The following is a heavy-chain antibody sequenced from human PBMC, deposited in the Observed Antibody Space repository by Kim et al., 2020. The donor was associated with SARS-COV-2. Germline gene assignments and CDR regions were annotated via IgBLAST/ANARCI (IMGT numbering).Heavy chain of an antibody. CDR3: ARGFEQLPPDY. D-gene: IGHD6-13*01. CDR2: ST. Sequence: STYRNPSLKSRVTVSADMSKRQVSLQLASVTAADTAVYYCARGFEQLPPDYWGQGILVTVSS. J-gene: IGHJ4*02. V-gene: IGHV4-31*02.